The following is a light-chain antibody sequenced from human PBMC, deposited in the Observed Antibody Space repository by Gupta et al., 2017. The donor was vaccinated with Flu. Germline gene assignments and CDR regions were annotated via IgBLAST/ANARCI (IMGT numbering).Light chain of an antibody. J-gene: IGLJ2*01. Sequence: SYVLTQPPSVSVAPGQTARITCGGNNIGSKSVYWYQQKPGQAPVLVIYDDSDRPSGISERFSGSNSGNTATLTISRVEAGDEADYSCQVWDTTHFGGGTKLTVL. V-gene: IGLV3-21*02. CDR3: QVWDTTH. CDR1: NIGSKS. CDR2: DDS.